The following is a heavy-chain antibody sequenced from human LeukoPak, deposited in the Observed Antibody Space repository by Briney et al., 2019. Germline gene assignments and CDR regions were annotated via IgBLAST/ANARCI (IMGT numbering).Heavy chain of an antibody. CDR2: ISGSGGST. J-gene: IGHJ4*02. D-gene: IGHD6-6*01. CDR1: GFTVITND. CDR3: AKDAPRVAARPFYFDY. V-gene: IGHV3-23*01. Sequence: TGGSLRLSCAASGFTVITNDMTWVRQAPGKGLEWVSAISGSGGSTYYADSVKGRFTISRDNSKNTLYLQMNSLRAEDTAVYYCAKDAPRVAARPFYFDYWGQGTLVTVSS.